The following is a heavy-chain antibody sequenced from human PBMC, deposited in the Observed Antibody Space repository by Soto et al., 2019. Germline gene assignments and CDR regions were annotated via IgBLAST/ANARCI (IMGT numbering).Heavy chain of an antibody. CDR2: IYYSGST. Sequence: SETLSLTCTVSGGSISSGDYYWSWIRQPPGKGLEWIGYIYYSGSTYYNPSLKSRVTISVDTSKNQFSLKLSSVTAADTAVYYCASPPPDYGGKLAFDRWGKGTMVTVSS. J-gene: IGHJ3*02. CDR3: ASPPPDYGGKLAFDR. CDR1: GGSISSGDYY. V-gene: IGHV4-30-4*01. D-gene: IGHD4-17*01.